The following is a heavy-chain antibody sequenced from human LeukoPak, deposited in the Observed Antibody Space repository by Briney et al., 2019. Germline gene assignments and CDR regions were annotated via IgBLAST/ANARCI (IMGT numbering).Heavy chain of an antibody. CDR1: GFTFSSYG. Sequence: GGSLRLSCAASGFTFSSYGMHWVRQAPGKGLEWVAVISYDGSNKYYADSVKGRFTISRDNSKNTLYLQMNSLRAEDTAVYYCALGNWFDPWGQGTLVTVSS. CDR2: ISYDGSNK. CDR3: ALGNWFDP. J-gene: IGHJ5*02. V-gene: IGHV3-30*03.